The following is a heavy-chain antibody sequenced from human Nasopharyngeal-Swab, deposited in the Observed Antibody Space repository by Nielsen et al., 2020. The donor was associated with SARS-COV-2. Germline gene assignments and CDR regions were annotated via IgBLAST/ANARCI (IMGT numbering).Heavy chain of an antibody. J-gene: IGHJ4*02. Sequence: GGSLRLSCAASGFTFISYAMSWVPQAPGKGLEWVSAFSGIGRTTYSADSVKGRFTISRDNSKNTLYLQMNNLRAEDTAVYYCKRDYYDRSSYVGLVDYWGQGTLVTVSS. CDR3: KRDYYDRSSYVGLVDY. D-gene: IGHD3-22*01. CDR1: GFTFISYA. CDR2: FSGIGRTT. V-gene: IGHV3-23*01.